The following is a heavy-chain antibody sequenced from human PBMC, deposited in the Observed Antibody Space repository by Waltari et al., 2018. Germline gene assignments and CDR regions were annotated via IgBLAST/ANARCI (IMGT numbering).Heavy chain of an antibody. D-gene: IGHD6-13*01. CDR3: ARRAAIAATGPTYYMDV. CDR2: IYPSGST. Sequence: QVQLQESGPGLVKPSETLSLTCAVSGYSISSGYYWGWIRQPPGKGLEWIGSIYPSGSTYYNPSLKSRVTISVDTSKNQFSLKLSSVTAADTAVYYCARRAAIAATGPTYYMDVWGKGTTVTVSS. J-gene: IGHJ6*03. V-gene: IGHV4-38-2*01. CDR1: GYSISSGYY.